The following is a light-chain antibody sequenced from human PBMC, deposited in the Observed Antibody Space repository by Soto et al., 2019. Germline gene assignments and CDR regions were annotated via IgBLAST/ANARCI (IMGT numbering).Light chain of an antibody. Sequence: ETVLTQSPATLSVSPGERATLSCRASQTVLSNLAWYQQKPGQAPRLLIYGASTRATGIPARLSGSGSGTEFTLTISSLQSEDVEVDDCQQYNNWPITFGQGTRLEIK. CDR3: QQYNNWPIT. CDR2: GAS. V-gene: IGKV3-15*01. J-gene: IGKJ5*01. CDR1: QTVLSN.